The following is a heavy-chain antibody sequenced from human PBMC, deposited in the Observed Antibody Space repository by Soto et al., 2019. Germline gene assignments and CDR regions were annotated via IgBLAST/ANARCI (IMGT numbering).Heavy chain of an antibody. V-gene: IGHV2-5*01. CDR2: IYWNDDK. CDR1: GFSLSTSGVG. CDR3: AHDGYSSSTFYYDGMDV. Sequence: QITLKESGPTLVNPTQTLTLPCTFSGFSLSTSGVGVGWIRQPPGKALEWLALIYWNDDKRYSPSLKSRLTITKDTSKNQVVLTMTNLDPVDTATYYCAHDGYSSSTFYYDGMDVCVHGTTVTDSS. J-gene: IGHJ6*02. D-gene: IGHD6-13*01.